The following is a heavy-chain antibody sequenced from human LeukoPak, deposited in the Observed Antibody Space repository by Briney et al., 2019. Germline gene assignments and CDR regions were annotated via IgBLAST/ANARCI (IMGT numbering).Heavy chain of an antibody. V-gene: IGHV1-69*02. Sequence: SVKVSCRASGGTFSSYTISWVRQAPGQGLEWMGRIIPILGIANYAQKFQGRVTITADKSTSTAYMELSSLRSEDTAVYYCARSMPGWSSSSWYLGYWGQGTLVTVSS. CDR2: IIPILGIA. CDR1: GGTFSSYT. D-gene: IGHD6-13*01. J-gene: IGHJ4*02. CDR3: ARSMPGWSSSSWYLGY.